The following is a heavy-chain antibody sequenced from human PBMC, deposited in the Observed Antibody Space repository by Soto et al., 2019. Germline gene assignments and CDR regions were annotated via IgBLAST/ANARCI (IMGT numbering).Heavy chain of an antibody. V-gene: IGHV3-48*02. J-gene: IGHJ4*02. CDR2: ISSSSSTI. CDR1: GFTSSSYS. D-gene: IGHD1-26*01. CDR3: ARVVSSDDYFDY. Sequence: PGGSQRLSCAASGFTSSSYSMNWVRQAPGKGLEWVSYISSSSSTIYYADSVKGRFTISRDNAKNSLYLQMNSLRDEDTAVYYCARVVSSDDYFDYWGPGTLVTVSS.